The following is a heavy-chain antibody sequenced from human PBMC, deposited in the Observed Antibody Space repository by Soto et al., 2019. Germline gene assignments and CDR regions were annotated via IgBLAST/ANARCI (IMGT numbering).Heavy chain of an antibody. CDR3: AVYYYDSSGYYYYFDY. CDR2: IIPIFGTA. D-gene: IGHD3-22*01. V-gene: IGHV1-69*13. J-gene: IGHJ4*02. Sequence: SVKVSCKASGGTFSSYAISWVRQAPGQGLEWMGGIIPIFGTANYAQKFQGRVTITADESTSTAYMELSSLRSEDTAVYYCAVYYYDSSGYYYYFDYWGQGTLVTVSS. CDR1: GGTFSSYA.